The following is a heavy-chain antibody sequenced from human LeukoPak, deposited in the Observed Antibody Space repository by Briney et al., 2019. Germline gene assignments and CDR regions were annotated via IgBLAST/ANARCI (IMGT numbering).Heavy chain of an antibody. D-gene: IGHD4-11*01. V-gene: IGHV3-9*01. CDR2: ISWNSGSI. CDR1: GFTFDDYA. CDR3: AKDTYSNPTYYFDY. Sequence: PGRSLRLSCAASGFTFDDYAMHWVRQAPGKGLEWVSGISWNSGSIGYADSVKGRFTISRDNAKNSLYLQMNSLRAEDTALYYCAKDTYSNPTYYFDYWGQGTLVTVSS. J-gene: IGHJ4*02.